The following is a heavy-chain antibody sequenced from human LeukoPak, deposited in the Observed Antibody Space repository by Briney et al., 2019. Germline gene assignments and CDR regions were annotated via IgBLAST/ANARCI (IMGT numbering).Heavy chain of an antibody. V-gene: IGHV1-2*02. Sequence: GASVKVSCKASGYTFTGYYMHWVRQAPGQGLEWMGWINPNSGGTNYAQKFQGRVTMTRDTSISTANMELSRLRSDDTAGYYCARDSGYYYDSSGYYRKGPFDYWGQGTLVTVSS. CDR3: ARDSGYYYDSSGYYRKGPFDY. D-gene: IGHD3-22*01. CDR1: GYTFTGYY. J-gene: IGHJ4*02. CDR2: INPNSGGT.